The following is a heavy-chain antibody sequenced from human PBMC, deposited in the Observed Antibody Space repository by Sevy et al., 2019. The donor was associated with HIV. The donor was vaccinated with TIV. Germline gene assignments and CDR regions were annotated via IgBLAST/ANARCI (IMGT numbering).Heavy chain of an antibody. J-gene: IGHJ3*02. CDR1: GFAFSDYA. CDR2: VSYDGSNT. V-gene: IGHV3-30-3*01. CDR3: ARFPPQRAFDI. Sequence: GGSLRLSCEAFGFAFSDYAMHWVRQVPCKGLEWLAGVSYDGSNTSYADSVKGRFTVSRDNSKNTLYLQMNSLRRDDTAVFYCARFPPQRAFDIWGQGTTVTVSS.